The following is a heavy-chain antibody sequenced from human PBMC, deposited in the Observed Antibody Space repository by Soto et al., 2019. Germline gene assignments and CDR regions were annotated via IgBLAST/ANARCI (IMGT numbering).Heavy chain of an antibody. Sequence: QVQLQQSGAGLLKPSETLSLTCAVYGESFSGYIWPWIRQTPGKGLQWIGQINHSGSAYYNPSLKSRVTLSVHTSNSQFSLELSSVTAADTAVYYCARGLITGSHYAGGWYYFDSWGQGTQVTVSS. D-gene: IGHD6-19*01. CDR2: INHSGSA. J-gene: IGHJ4*02. CDR1: GESFSGYI. CDR3: ARGLITGSHYAGGWYYFDS. V-gene: IGHV4-34*01.